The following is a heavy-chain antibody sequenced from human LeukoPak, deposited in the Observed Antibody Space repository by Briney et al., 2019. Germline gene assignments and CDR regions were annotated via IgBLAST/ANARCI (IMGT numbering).Heavy chain of an antibody. CDR2: LSGSGITT. CDR3: AKGIYSSGWSYFDY. J-gene: IGHJ4*01. Sequence: GGSLRLSCAPSGFTFRNSAMGWVRQAPGKGLVWVSTLSGSGITTFYADSEKGRFTISRDKSKNTLYLQMNSLRAEDTAVYYCAKGIYSSGWSYFDYWGHGTLVTVSS. CDR1: GFTFRNSA. V-gene: IGHV3-23*01. D-gene: IGHD6-19*01.